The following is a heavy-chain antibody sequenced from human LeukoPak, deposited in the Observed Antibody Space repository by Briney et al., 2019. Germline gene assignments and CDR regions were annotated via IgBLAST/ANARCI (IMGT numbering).Heavy chain of an antibody. Sequence: GGSLRLSCVASGVTLSNYAMSWARQAPGKGLEWVSGISSSGSGGNTYYADSVKGRFTISRDNSKNTLYLQMNSLRAEDTAVYYCASADYYDSSGPPDYWGQGTLVTVSS. CDR2: ISSSGSGGNT. CDR3: ASADYYDSSGPPDY. CDR1: GVTLSNYA. V-gene: IGHV3-23*01. J-gene: IGHJ4*02. D-gene: IGHD3-22*01.